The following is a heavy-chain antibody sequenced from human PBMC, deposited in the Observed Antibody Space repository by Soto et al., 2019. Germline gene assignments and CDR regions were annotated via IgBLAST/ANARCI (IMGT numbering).Heavy chain of an antibody. CDR1: GFTFSNYA. V-gene: IGHV3-23*01. CDR3: ANSNPHSSNCWFDP. D-gene: IGHD6-13*01. Sequence: EMQLLESGGGLVQPGGSLRLSCAASGFTFSNYAMTWVRQAPGKGLEWVSAISNTGAVTYYADSVKGRFTISRDNSKNTLYLQMNSLRAEDTAIYYCANSNPHSSNCWFDPWGQGTLVTVSS. CDR2: ISNTGAVT. J-gene: IGHJ5*02.